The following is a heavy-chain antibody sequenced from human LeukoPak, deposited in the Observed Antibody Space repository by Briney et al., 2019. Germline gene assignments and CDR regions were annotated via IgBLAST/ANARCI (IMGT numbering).Heavy chain of an antibody. Sequence: SETLSLTCTVSGYSISSGYFWGWMRQPPGKGLEWIGSIYQSETAHYNPSLKSRVTISVDTSKNQFSLKLRSVMAADTAVYYCAREGKITMVRGVIRYYYMDVWGKGTTVTISS. D-gene: IGHD3-10*01. CDR3: AREGKITMVRGVIRYYYMDV. V-gene: IGHV4-38-2*02. CDR2: IYQSETA. CDR1: GYSISSGYF. J-gene: IGHJ6*03.